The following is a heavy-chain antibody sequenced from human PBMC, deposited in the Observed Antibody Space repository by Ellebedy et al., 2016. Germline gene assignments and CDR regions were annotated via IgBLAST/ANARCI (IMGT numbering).Heavy chain of an antibody. CDR1: GGSFSGYY. V-gene: IGHV4-34*01. D-gene: IGHD6-19*01. J-gene: IGHJ6*03. CDR2: INHSGST. Sequence: SETLSLTCAVYGGSFSGYYWSWIRQPPGKGLEWIGEINHSGSTNYNPSLKSRVTISVDTSKNQFSLKLSSVTAADTAVYYCARESASGWPKRTGYYYYMDVWGKGTTVTVSS. CDR3: ARESASGWPKRTGYYYYMDV.